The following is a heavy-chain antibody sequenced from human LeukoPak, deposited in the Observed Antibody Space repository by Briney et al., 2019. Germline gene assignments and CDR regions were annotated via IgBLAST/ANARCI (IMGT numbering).Heavy chain of an antibody. J-gene: IGHJ4*02. V-gene: IGHV3-7*01. Sequence: GGSLRLSCAASGFTFSNYWMSWVRQAPEKGLEWVANVKEDGRVKQYTDSMKGRFTISRDNAKNSLYLQMNSLRVEDTAVYYCARDRDDGGFEYWGQGTLVTFSS. CDR2: VKEDGRVK. CDR1: GFTFSNYW. D-gene: IGHD4-23*01. CDR3: ARDRDDGGFEY.